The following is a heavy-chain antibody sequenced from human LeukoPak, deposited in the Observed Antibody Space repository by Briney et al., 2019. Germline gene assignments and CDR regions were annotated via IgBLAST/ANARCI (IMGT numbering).Heavy chain of an antibody. V-gene: IGHV3-21*01. CDR2: ISSSSSYI. D-gene: IGHD2-15*01. CDR1: GFTFSGYS. Sequence: SGGSLRLSCAASGFTFSGYSMNWVRQAPEKGLEWVSSISSSSSYIYYADSVKGRFTISRDNAKNSLYLQMNSLRAEDTAVYYCARDNFIGYCSGGSCPNYYGMDVWGQGTTVTVSS. J-gene: IGHJ6*02. CDR3: ARDNFIGYCSGGSCPNYYGMDV.